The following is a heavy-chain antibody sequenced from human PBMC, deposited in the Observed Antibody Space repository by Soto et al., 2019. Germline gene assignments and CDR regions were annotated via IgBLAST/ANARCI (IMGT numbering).Heavy chain of an antibody. CDR1: GGSISSYY. Sequence: SETLSLTCTVSGGSISSYYWSWIRQPPGKGLEWIGYIYYSGSTNYNPSLKSRVTISVDTSKNQFSLKLSSVTAADTAVYYCARGTNYYDSSGYFGYWGQGTLVTVSS. CDR3: ARGTNYYDSSGYFGY. J-gene: IGHJ4*02. CDR2: IYYSGST. V-gene: IGHV4-59*12. D-gene: IGHD3-22*01.